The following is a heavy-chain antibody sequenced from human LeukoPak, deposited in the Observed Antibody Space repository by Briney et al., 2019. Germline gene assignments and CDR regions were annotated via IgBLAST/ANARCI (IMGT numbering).Heavy chain of an antibody. Sequence: ASVKVSCKASGYTFTSYGISWVRQAPGQGLEWMGWISAYNGNTNYAQKLQGRVTMTTDTSTRTAYMELRVLRSDDTAVYYCARAKGPIAAAGTPRRSVFDYWGQGTLVTVSS. V-gene: IGHV1-18*01. CDR1: GYTFTSYG. CDR2: ISAYNGNT. J-gene: IGHJ4*02. D-gene: IGHD6-13*01. CDR3: ARAKGPIAAAGTPRRSVFDY.